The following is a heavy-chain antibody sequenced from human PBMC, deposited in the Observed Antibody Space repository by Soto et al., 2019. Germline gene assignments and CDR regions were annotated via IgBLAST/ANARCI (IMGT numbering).Heavy chain of an antibody. CDR3: AKGAQPTQYYFDF. Sequence: GGSLRLSCAASGFTFSSYAMHWVRQAPGKGLEWVAVISNDGSNKYYADSVKGRFTISRDNSRNTVYLQMNSLRADDTAVYFCAKGAQPTQYYFDFWGQGTLVTVSS. CDR2: ISNDGSNK. CDR1: GFTFSSYA. V-gene: IGHV3-30-3*01. J-gene: IGHJ4*02. D-gene: IGHD2-2*01.